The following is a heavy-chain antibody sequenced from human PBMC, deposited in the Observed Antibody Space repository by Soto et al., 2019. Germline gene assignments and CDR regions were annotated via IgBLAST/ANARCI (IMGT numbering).Heavy chain of an antibody. D-gene: IGHD6-13*01. CDR1: GYSFTANS. V-gene: IGHV1-2*02. CDR3: ARGLAAGDY. Sequence: ASVKVSCKASGYSFTANSMHWVRQAPGQGLEWMGRINPNNGGTNYARKLQGRVNMTKDTFTSTAYMELTSLRSDDTAIYYCARGLAAGDYWGQGTLVTVS. CDR2: INPNNGGT. J-gene: IGHJ4*02.